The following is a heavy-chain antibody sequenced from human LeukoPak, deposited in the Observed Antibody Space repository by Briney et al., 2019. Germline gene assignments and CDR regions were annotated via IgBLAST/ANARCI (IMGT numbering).Heavy chain of an antibody. J-gene: IGHJ5*02. CDR2: INHSGST. CDR3: ARLAPWRWFDP. D-gene: IGHD3-3*02. Sequence: SETLSLTCAVYGGTFSGYYWSWIRQPPGEGLEWIGEINHSGSTNYNPSLKSRVTISVDTSKNQFSLKLSSVTAADTAVYYCARLAPWRWFDPWGQGTLVTVSS. CDR1: GGTFSGYY. V-gene: IGHV4-34*01.